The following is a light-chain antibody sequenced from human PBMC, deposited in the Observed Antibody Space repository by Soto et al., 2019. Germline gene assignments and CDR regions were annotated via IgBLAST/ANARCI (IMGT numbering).Light chain of an antibody. J-gene: IGLJ3*02. CDR1: ASNIGSQP. Sequence: QSVLTQPPSASGTPGQGVTLSCSGSASNIGSQPVSWYQHLPGTAPKLLISRNTERPSGVPDRFSGSKSGTSAALAISGLQSEDEGDYYCAAWDDSLDAWLFGGGTKFTVL. CDR3: AAWDDSLDAWL. CDR2: RNT. V-gene: IGLV1-44*01.